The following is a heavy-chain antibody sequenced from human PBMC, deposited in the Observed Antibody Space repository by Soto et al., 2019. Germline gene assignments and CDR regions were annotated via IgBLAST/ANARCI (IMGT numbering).Heavy chain of an antibody. Sequence: GGSLRLSCAASGFTFSSYSMNWVRQAPGKGLEWVSSISSSSSYIYYADSVKGRFTISRDNAKNSLYLQMNSLRAEDTAVYYCARDFGEGRPYCSGGSCYSYWFDPWGQGTLVTVSS. J-gene: IGHJ5*02. D-gene: IGHD2-15*01. CDR1: GFTFSSYS. CDR2: ISSSSSYI. CDR3: ARDFGEGRPYCSGGSCYSYWFDP. V-gene: IGHV3-21*01.